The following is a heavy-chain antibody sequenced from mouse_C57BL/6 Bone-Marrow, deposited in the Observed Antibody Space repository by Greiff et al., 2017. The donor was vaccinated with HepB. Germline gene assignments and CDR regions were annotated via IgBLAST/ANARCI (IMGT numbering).Heavy chain of an antibody. D-gene: IGHD1-1*01. Sequence: QVQLQQSGAELVRPGASVTLSCKASGYTFTDYEMHWVKQTPVHGLEWIGAIDPETGGTAYNQKFKGKAILTADKSSSTAYMELRSLTSEDSAVYYATTVVAYYYAMDYWGQGTSVTVSS. CDR3: TTVVAYYYAMDY. CDR1: GYTFTDYE. V-gene: IGHV1-15*01. J-gene: IGHJ4*01. CDR2: IDPETGGT.